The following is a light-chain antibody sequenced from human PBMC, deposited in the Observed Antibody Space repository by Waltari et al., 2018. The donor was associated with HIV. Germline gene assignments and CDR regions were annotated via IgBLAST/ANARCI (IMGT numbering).Light chain of an antibody. V-gene: IGLV1-51*01. CDR3: GTWDSSLNTPV. CDR2: DNN. J-gene: IGLJ2*01. CDR1: TSNLETNY. Sequence: QPVLTQPPSVSAAPGRSVTIPCSGSTSNLETNYVSWYQQIPGTAPKLLIYDNNKRPSGIPERFSGSKSATSATLGITGLQTGDEAEYFCGTWDSSLNTPVFGGGSRLTVL.